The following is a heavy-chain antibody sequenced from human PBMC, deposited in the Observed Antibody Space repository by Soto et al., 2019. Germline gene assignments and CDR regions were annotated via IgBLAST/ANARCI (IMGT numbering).Heavy chain of an antibody. CDR1: GYSFTSYW. V-gene: IGHV5-10-1*01. CDR3: ARGGYSYGYYYGMDV. CDR2: IDPSDSYT. D-gene: IGHD5-18*01. J-gene: IGHJ6*02. Sequence: PGESLKISCKGSGYSFTSYWISWVRQMPGKGLEWMGRIDPSDSYTNYGPSFQGHVTISADKSISTAYMELSSLRSEDTAVYYCARGGYSYGYYYGMDVWGQGTTVTVSS.